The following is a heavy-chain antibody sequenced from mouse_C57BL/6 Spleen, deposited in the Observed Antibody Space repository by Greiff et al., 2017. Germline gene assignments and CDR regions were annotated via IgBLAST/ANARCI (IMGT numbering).Heavy chain of an antibody. CDR3: GRGKLPDY. Sequence: VQLQQSGPELVKPGASVKISCKASGYTFTDYYMNWVKQSHGKSLEWIGDINPNNGGTSYNQKFKGKATLTVDKSSSTAYMELRSLTSEDSAVYYCGRGKLPDYWGQGTTLTVSS. J-gene: IGHJ2*01. CDR2: INPNNGGT. CDR1: GYTFTDYY. D-gene: IGHD1-1*01. V-gene: IGHV1-26*01.